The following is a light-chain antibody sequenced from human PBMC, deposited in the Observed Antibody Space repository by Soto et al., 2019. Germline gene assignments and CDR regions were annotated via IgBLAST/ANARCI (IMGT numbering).Light chain of an antibody. J-gene: IGKJ4*01. CDR3: QKYNTAPLT. Sequence: DIQMTQSPSSLSASVGDRVTITCRASQGIGNFLVWYQQRPGRVHKLLIYAASTLQPGVPSRFSGSGSGTHFTLTISSLQPEDVATYYCQKYNTAPLTFGGGNKVEIK. CDR2: AAS. V-gene: IGKV1-27*01. CDR1: QGIGNF.